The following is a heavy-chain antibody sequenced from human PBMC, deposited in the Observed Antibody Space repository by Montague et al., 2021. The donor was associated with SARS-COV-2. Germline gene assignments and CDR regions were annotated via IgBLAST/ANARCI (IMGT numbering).Heavy chain of an antibody. D-gene: IGHD4-17*01. CDR2: IYTSGTI. CDR3: ASVYTVTYYFDY. V-gene: IGHV4-61*02. J-gene: IGHJ4*02. CDR1: GGSISSGSYY. Sequence: TLSLTCTVSGGSISSGSYYWSWIRQPAGKGLEWIGRIYTSGTIYYSFSLKSRVTISVDTSKNQFSLKLSSVTAADTAVYYCASVYTVTYYFDYWGRGTRVTVSS.